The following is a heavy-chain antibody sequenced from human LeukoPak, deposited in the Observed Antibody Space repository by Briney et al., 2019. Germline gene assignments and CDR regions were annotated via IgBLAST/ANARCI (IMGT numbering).Heavy chain of an antibody. CDR3: ATTVRGVIPGAFDI. Sequence: ASVKVSCKVSGYTLTELSMHWVRQAPGKGLEWMGGFDPEDGETIYAQKFQGRVTVTEDTSTDTAYMELSSLRSEDTAVYYCATTVRGVIPGAFDIWGQGTMVTVSS. J-gene: IGHJ3*02. CDR2: FDPEDGET. V-gene: IGHV1-24*01. D-gene: IGHD3-10*01. CDR1: GYTLTELS.